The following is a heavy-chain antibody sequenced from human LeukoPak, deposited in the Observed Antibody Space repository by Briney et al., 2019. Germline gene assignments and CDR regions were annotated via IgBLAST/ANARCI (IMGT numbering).Heavy chain of an antibody. CDR1: GYRFTNYW. J-gene: IGHJ4*02. CDR2: IYPGDSDT. D-gene: IGHD3-22*01. V-gene: IGHV5-51*01. Sequence: PGESLKISCKGSGYRFTNYWIGWVRQMPGKGLEWMGIIYPGDSDTRYSPSFQGQVTFSADKSISTAYLQWSSLKASDTAMYYCAIRSYYDTRGYYYLDYWGQGTLVTVSA. CDR3: AIRSYYDTRGYYYLDY.